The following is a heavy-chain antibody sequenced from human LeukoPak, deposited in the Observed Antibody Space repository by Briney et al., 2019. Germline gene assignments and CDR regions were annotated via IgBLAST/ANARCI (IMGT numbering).Heavy chain of an antibody. V-gene: IGHV4-59*12. Sequence: SETLSLTCTVSGGSISGYYWSWIRQPPGKGLEWIGYIYYRGSTNYNPSLMSRASISVDTSKNQFSLKLSSVTAADTAVYYCARERLSGTANWFDPWGQGTLVTVSS. J-gene: IGHJ5*02. D-gene: IGHD1-7*01. CDR3: ARERLSGTANWFDP. CDR2: IYYRGST. CDR1: GGSISGYY.